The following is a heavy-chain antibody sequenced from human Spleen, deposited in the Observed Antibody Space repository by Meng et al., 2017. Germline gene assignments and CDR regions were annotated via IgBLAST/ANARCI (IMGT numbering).Heavy chain of an antibody. Sequence: QESAPGLVKPSGPRSLTCLVSGGSISSSNYYWDWIRQPPGKGLEWIGAIYHSGSTSYNPSLQSRVTMFVDTSKNQFSLMLTSVTATDTAVYYCARRRGGSGRDCWGQGTLVTVSS. CDR2: IYHSGST. V-gene: IGHV4-39*01. CDR1: GGSISSSNYY. J-gene: IGHJ4*02. CDR3: ARRRGGSGRDC. D-gene: IGHD3-10*01.